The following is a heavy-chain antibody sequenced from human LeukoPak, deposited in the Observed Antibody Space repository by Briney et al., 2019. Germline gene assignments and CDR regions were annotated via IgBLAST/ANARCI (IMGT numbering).Heavy chain of an antibody. CDR2: IYHSGSN. J-gene: IGHJ4*02. D-gene: IGHD1-26*01. Sequence: SETLSLTCTVSGYSINSGYFWGWIRQPPGKGLEWIGSIYHSGSNYYNPSLKSRVTISADTSKNQFSLKLSSVTAADTAVYYCARVGVVGFGFWGQGTLVTVSS. V-gene: IGHV4-38-2*02. CDR3: ARVGVVGFGF. CDR1: GYSINSGYF.